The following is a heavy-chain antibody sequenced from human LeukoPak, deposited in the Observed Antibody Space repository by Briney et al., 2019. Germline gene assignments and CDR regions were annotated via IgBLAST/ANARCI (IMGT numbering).Heavy chain of an antibody. CDR1: GGSISSYY. D-gene: IGHD3-22*01. Sequence: SETLSLTCTVSGGSISSYYWSWIRQPPGKGLEWIGYIYYSGSTNYNPSLKSRVTISVDTSKNQFSLKLSSATAADTAVYYCARDSPYYYDSSGYGFDYWGQGTLVTVSS. V-gene: IGHV4-59*01. CDR2: IYYSGST. J-gene: IGHJ4*02. CDR3: ARDSPYYYDSSGYGFDY.